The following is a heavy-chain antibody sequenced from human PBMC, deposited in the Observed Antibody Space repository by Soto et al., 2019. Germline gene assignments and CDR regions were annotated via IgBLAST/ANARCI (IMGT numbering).Heavy chain of an antibody. V-gene: IGHV1-46*01. Sequence: ASVKVSCKASGYTFTSYYMHWVRQAPGQGLEWMGIINPSGGSTSYAQKFQGRVTMTRDTSTSTVYMELSSLRSEDTAVYYCARERTVVTPRLSNWFDPWGQGTLVTVSS. CDR3: ARERTVVTPRLSNWFDP. CDR1: GYTFTSYY. J-gene: IGHJ5*02. D-gene: IGHD2-21*02. CDR2: INPSGGST.